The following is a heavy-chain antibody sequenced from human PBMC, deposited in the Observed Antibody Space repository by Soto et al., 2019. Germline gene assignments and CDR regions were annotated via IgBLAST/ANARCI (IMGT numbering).Heavy chain of an antibody. CDR3: ARVYNWGGVDF. J-gene: IGHJ4*02. CDR1: GFTFSSYW. CDR2: INSDGSST. V-gene: IGHV3-74*01. D-gene: IGHD1-1*01. Sequence: EVQLVESGGGLVQPGGSLRLSCAASGFTFSSYWMHWVRQGPGKGLVWVSRINSDGSSTNYADSVKGRFTISRDNAKNMLYLQRNSLRAEDTAVYYCARVYNWGGVDFWGQGTLVTVSS.